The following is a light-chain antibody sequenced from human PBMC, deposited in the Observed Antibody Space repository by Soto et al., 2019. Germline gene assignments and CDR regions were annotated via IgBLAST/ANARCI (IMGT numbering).Light chain of an antibody. CDR1: QSIGTY. CDR2: DAS. J-gene: IGKJ4*01. V-gene: IGKV3-11*01. Sequence: EIVLTQSPATVSLSPGERATLSCRASQSIGTYLAWYQQKPGLAPRLLFYDASKRATGIPARFSGSGSGTDFTLIISRLEPEDFAVYYCQQRASWPLSLTFGGGTKVEIK. CDR3: QQRASWPLSLT.